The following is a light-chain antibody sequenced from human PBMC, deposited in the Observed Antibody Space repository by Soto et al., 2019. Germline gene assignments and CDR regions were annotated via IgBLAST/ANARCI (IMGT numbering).Light chain of an antibody. J-gene: IGLJ1*01. CDR3: SSYTSSSSYV. CDR2: DVS. Sequence: SVLTQPASVSGSPGQSITLSCTGTSSDVGGYNYVSWYQQHPGHAPKLMIYDVSNRPSGVSNRFSGSKSGNTASLTISGLQAEDEADYYCSSYTSSSSYVFGTGTKVTVL. V-gene: IGLV2-14*03. CDR1: SSDVGGYNY.